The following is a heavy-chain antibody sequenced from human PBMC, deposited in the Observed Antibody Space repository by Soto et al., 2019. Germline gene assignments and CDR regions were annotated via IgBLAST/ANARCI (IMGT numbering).Heavy chain of an antibody. CDR2: ISGTGGST. J-gene: IGHJ4*02. CDR1: GFTFYKYA. CDR3: AKDRLGGNFDY. V-gene: IGHV3-23*01. Sequence: GGAPRLSCAAPGFTFYKYALKSGRQAPGKGLEWGATISGTGGSTYYADSVKGRFTISRDNSKNTLYLQMNSLRVEDTAVYYCAKDRLGGNFDYWGQGTQVTVSS.